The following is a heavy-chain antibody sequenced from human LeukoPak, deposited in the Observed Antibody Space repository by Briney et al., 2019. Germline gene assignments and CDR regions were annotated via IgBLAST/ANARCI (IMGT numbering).Heavy chain of an antibody. V-gene: IGHV3-74*01. Sequence: PGGSLRLSGAASGFTFRSYWMHWVRQAPGKGLVGVSRINSDGRSTIYADSVKGGFTIARDNGKNTLYLQMNSLRAEDTAVYYCARVLGYCSSTSCYPLGYWGQGALVTVSS. J-gene: IGHJ4*02. CDR1: GFTFRSYW. CDR2: INSDGRST. D-gene: IGHD2-2*01. CDR3: ARVLGYCSSTSCYPLGY.